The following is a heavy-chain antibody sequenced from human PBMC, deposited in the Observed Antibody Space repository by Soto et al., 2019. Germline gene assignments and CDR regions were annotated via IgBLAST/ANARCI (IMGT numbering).Heavy chain of an antibody. CDR2: INPNSGGK. D-gene: IGHD2-15*01. Sequence: QVQLVQSGAEVKKPGASVKVSCKASGYTFTGYYMHWVRQAPGQGLEWMGWINPNSGGKNYAQKFQGWVTMTRDTSISTAYMELSRLRSDDTAVYYCARGGGYCSGGSCWTNAFDIWGQGTMVTVSS. V-gene: IGHV1-2*04. CDR1: GYTFTGYY. CDR3: ARGGGYCSGGSCWTNAFDI. J-gene: IGHJ3*02.